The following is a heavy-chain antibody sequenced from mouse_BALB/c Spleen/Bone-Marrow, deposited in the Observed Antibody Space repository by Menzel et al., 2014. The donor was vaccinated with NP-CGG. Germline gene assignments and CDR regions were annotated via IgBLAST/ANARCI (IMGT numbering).Heavy chain of an antibody. CDR2: IYRYNGGT. J-gene: IGHJ3*01. Sequence: EVKVEESGPELVKPGASVKISCKASGYTFTDYNMHWVKQSHGKSLEWIGYIYRYNGGTGYNQKFKSKATLTVDNSSRTAYMELRSLTSEDSAVYYCARELGGAYWGQGTLVTVSA. CDR1: GYTFTDYN. CDR3: ARELGGAY. V-gene: IGHV1S29*02. D-gene: IGHD4-1*01.